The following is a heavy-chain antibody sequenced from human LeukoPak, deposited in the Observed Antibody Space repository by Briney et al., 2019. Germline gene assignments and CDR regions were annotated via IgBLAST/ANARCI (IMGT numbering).Heavy chain of an antibody. Sequence: PGGSLRLSCAASGFTFSSYSMNWVRQAPGKGLEWVSSISSSSSYIYYADSVKGRFTISRDNAKNSLYLQMNSLRAEDTAVYYCAGGHEYYYDSSGYSRADYWGQGTLVTVSS. V-gene: IGHV3-21*01. CDR1: GFTFSSYS. J-gene: IGHJ4*02. D-gene: IGHD3-22*01. CDR2: ISSSSSYI. CDR3: AGGHEYYYDSSGYSRADY.